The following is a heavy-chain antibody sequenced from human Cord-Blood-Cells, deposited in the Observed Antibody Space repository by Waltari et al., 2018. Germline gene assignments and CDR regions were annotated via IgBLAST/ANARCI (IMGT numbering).Heavy chain of an antibody. J-gene: IGHJ2*01. CDR3: TSHTGYFDL. CDR2: IKSKANSYAT. CDR1: GFTFSGSA. V-gene: IGHV3-73*02. D-gene: IGHD4-4*01. Sequence: EVQLVESGGGLVQPGGSLKLSCAASGFTFSGSAMHWVRRASGKGLGWVGRIKSKANSYATAYAASVKGRFTISRDDSKNTAYLQMNSLKTEDTAVYYCTSHTGYFDLWGRGTLVTVSS.